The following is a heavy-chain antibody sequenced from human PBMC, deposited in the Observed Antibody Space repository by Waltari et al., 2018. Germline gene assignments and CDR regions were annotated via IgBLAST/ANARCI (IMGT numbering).Heavy chain of an antibody. D-gene: IGHD5-12*01. V-gene: IGHV3-23*01. CDR2: ITSNDEST. CDR1: GFTFSTYV. J-gene: IGHJ4*02. Sequence: EVQLLESGGGLVQPGGSLRLSCAASGFTFSTYVMSWVRQAPGKGRDWVSGITSNDESTYYADSVKGRFTISRDNSKSTLYLQMNSLGAEDTAVYYCARPRDGYNLLDYWGQGTLVTVSS. CDR3: ARPRDGYNLLDY.